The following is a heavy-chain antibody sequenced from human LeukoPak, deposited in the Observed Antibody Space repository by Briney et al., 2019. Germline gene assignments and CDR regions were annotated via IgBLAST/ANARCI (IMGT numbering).Heavy chain of an antibody. CDR3: AIGRYFDWLSYYYYYGMDV. V-gene: IGHV1-8*02. D-gene: IGHD3-9*01. CDR1: GGTFSSYA. CDR2: MNPNSGNT. Sequence: ASVKVSCKASGGTFSSYAISWVRQATGQGLEWMGWMNPNSGNTGYAQKFQGRVTMTRNTSISTAYMELSSLRSEDTAVYYCAIGRYFDWLSYYYYYGMDVWGQGTTVTVSS. J-gene: IGHJ6*02.